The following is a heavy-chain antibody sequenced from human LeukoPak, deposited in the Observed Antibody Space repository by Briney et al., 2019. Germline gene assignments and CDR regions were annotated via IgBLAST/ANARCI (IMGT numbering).Heavy chain of an antibody. CDR3: AKDSGTTADYYYYGMDV. J-gene: IGHJ6*02. Sequence: GGSLRLSCAASGFTVSSSYMSWVRQAPGKGLEWVSVIYSGGTTYYADSVKGRFTISRDDSKNTLYLQMNSLRAEDTAVYYCAKDSGTTADYYYYGMDVWGQGTTVTVSS. CDR1: GFTVSSSY. CDR2: IYSGGTT. D-gene: IGHD4-17*01. V-gene: IGHV3-53*01.